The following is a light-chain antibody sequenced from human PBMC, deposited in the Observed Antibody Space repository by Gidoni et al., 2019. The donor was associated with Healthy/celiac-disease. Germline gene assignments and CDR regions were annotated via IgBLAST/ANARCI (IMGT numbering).Light chain of an antibody. J-gene: IGKJ1*01. CDR3: QQSYSTTWT. CDR2: AAS. CDR1: QSISSY. V-gene: IGKV1-39*01. Sequence: PSSLSASVGDRVTITCRASQSISSYLNWYQQKPGKAPKLLIYAASSLQSGVPSRFSGSGSGTDFTLTISSLQPEDFATYYCQQSYSTTWTFGQGTKVEIK.